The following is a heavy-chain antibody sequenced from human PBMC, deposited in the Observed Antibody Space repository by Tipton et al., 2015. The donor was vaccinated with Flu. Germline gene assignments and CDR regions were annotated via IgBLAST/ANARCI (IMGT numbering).Heavy chain of an antibody. D-gene: IGHD3-22*01. V-gene: IGHV3-23*01. J-gene: IGHJ4*02. Sequence: SLRLSCAASGFTFSSYAMSWVRQAPGKGLEWVSTISESGGSTYYADSVKGRFIISRDSSKNTLYLQMNSLKTEDTAVYYCTRDSAYDSTGLHDYWGQGTLVTVSS. CDR2: ISESGGST. CDR1: GFTFSSYA. CDR3: TRDSAYDSTGLHDY.